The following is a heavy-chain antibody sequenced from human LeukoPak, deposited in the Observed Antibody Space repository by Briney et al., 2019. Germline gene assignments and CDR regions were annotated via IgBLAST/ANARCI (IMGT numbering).Heavy chain of an antibody. CDR3: ARWREPVRYFDY. CDR1: GFTFSSYG. Sequence: GGSLRLSCAASGFTFSSYGMHWVRQAPGKGLEWVAVISYDGSNKYYADSLRGRFTISRDNSKNTLYLQMNNLRTEDTAVYYCARWREPVRYFDYWGQGTLVTVSS. J-gene: IGHJ4*02. D-gene: IGHD1-14*01. V-gene: IGHV3-30*03. CDR2: ISYDGSNK.